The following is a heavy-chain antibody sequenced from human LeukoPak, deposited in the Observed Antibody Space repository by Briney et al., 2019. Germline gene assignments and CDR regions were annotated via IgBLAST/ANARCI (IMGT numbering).Heavy chain of an antibody. CDR2: IYYSGNT. Sequence: SETLSLTCTVSGGSISPYYWSWIRQPPGKGLEWLGYIYYSGNTDYNPSLKSRVAISVDTSKNQFSLKLSSVTAADAAVYYCARSTGSTMFIDYWGQGTLVTVSS. CDR1: GGSISPYY. CDR3: ARSTGSTMFIDY. D-gene: IGHD3-10*02. J-gene: IGHJ4*02. V-gene: IGHV4-59*01.